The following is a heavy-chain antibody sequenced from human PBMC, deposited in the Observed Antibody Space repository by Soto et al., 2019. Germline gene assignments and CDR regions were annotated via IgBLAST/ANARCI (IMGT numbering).Heavy chain of an antibody. V-gene: IGHV3-11*05. CDR1: GFTFSDFY. CDR3: ARDRDTYGHGFFDY. J-gene: IGHJ4*02. Sequence: GGSLRLSCAASGFTFSDFYMTWIRQAPGKGLEWVSHISSTGTYTNYADSVKGRFTVSRDSANNSLYLEMNSLRAEDTAVYFCARDRDTYGHGFFDYGGQGTLVTVPQ. D-gene: IGHD5-18*01. CDR2: ISSTGTYT.